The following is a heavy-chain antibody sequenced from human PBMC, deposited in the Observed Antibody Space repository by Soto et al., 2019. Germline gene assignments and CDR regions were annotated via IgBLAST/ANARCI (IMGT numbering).Heavy chain of an antibody. CDR2: ISYDGSNK. CDR1: GFTFSSYA. J-gene: IGHJ6*02. Sequence: GGSLRLSCAASGFTFSSYAMHWVRQAPGKGLEWVAVISYDGSNKYYADSVKGRFTISRDNSKNTLYLQMNSLRAEDTAVYYCARGGTNDYYYGMDVWGQGTTVTVSS. CDR3: ARGGTNDYYYGMDV. V-gene: IGHV3-30-3*01. D-gene: IGHD1-1*01.